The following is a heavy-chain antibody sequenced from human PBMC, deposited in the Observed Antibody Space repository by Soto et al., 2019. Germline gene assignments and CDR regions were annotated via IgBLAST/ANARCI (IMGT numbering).Heavy chain of an antibody. CDR1: GGSISSYC. CDR3: AGAGGLDWLSPRYDYFYGMDV. J-gene: IGHJ6*02. V-gene: IGHV4-4*07. D-gene: IGHD3-3*01. CDR2: IYTSGST. Sequence: SETLSLTCSVSGGSISSYCWGWIRQPAGKGLGWIGRIYTSGSTNYNPCLKSRVTMSVDTSKNEFSLKLSAVTAADTAVYYCAGAGGLDWLSPRYDYFYGMDVWGQGTTVTVSS.